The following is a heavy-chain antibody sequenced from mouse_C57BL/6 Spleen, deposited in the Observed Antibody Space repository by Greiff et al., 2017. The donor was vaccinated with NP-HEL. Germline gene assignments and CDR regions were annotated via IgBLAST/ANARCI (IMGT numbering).Heavy chain of an antibody. CDR1: GYAFSSSW. Sequence: QVQLKQSGPELVKPGASVKISCKASGYAFSSSWMNWVKQRPGKGLEWIGRIYPGDGDTNYNGKFKGKATLTADKSSSTAYMQLSSLTSEDSAVYFCARLITTVVKAMDYWGQGTSVTVSS. D-gene: IGHD1-1*01. CDR2: IYPGDGDT. CDR3: ARLITTVVKAMDY. V-gene: IGHV1-82*01. J-gene: IGHJ4*01.